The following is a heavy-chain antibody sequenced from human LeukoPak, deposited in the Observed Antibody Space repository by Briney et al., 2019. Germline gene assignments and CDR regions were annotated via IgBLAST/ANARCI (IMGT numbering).Heavy chain of an antibody. V-gene: IGHV3-73*01. CDR3: TRDRGTYNWFDP. D-gene: IGHD2-15*01. CDR2: IDKKDNLYAT. J-gene: IGHJ5*02. CDR1: GFTFRGSA. Sequence: PSGGSLRLSCAASGFTFRGSAVHWVRQSSGKGLEWVGHIDKKDNLYATAYAESVKGRFTISRDDSKDTAFLHMDSLKTEDTALYYCTRDRGTYNWFDPWGQGTLVTVSS.